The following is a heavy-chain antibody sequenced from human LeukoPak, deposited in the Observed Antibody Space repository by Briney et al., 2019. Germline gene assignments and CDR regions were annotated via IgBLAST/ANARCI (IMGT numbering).Heavy chain of an antibody. J-gene: IGHJ4*02. CDR3: AYSSGILFDY. V-gene: IGHV3-48*04. D-gene: IGHD6-19*01. Sequence: GGSLRLSSAASGFTFSSYSMNWVRQAPGKGLEWVSYISSSSSTIYYADSVKGRFTISRDNAKNSLYLQMNSLRAEDTAVYYCAYSSGILFDYWGQGTLVTVSS. CDR1: GFTFSSYS. CDR2: ISSSSSTI.